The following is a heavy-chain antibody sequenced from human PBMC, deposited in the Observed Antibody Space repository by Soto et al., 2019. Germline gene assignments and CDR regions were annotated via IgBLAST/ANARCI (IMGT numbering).Heavy chain of an antibody. J-gene: IGHJ6*02. Sequence: GGSLRLSCAASGFIFSNYAMSWVRQAPGKGLEWVSFISGSGSSTYYADSVKGRFTISRGNSKNTLYLQMNSLRAEDTAVYYCAKLDDYGESTTLYYYYGMDVWGQGTTVTV. V-gene: IGHV3-23*01. CDR3: AKLDDYGESTTLYYYYGMDV. CDR2: ISGSGSST. CDR1: GFIFSNYA. D-gene: IGHD4-17*01.